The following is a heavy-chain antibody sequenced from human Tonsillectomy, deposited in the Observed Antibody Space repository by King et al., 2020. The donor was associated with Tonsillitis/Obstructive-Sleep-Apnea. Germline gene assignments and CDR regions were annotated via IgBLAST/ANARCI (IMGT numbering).Heavy chain of an antibody. Sequence: VQLVESGAEVKKPGASVKVSCKASGYTFTSYGISWVXQAPGQGLEWMGWISAYNGNTNYAQKLQGRVTMTTDTSTSTAYMERRRLRSDETAVYYCARDAGWGKGHTAIVPYYFDYWGQGTLVTVSS. D-gene: IGHD5-18*01. J-gene: IGHJ4*02. CDR1: GYTFTSYG. V-gene: IGHV1-18*01. CDR2: ISAYNGNT. CDR3: ARDAGWGKGHTAIVPYYFDY.